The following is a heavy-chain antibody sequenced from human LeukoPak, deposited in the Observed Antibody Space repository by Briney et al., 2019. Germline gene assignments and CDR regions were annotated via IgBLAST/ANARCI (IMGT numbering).Heavy chain of an antibody. CDR2: IYYSGST. V-gene: IGHV4-59*12. J-gene: IGHJ4*02. Sequence: PSETLSLTCTVSGGSISSYYWSWIRQPPGKGLEWIGYIYYSGSTNYNPSLKSRVTISVDTSKNQLSLKLSSVTAADTAVYYCARELAAAGLDYWGQGTLVTVSS. CDR3: ARELAAAGLDY. CDR1: GGSISSYY. D-gene: IGHD6-13*01.